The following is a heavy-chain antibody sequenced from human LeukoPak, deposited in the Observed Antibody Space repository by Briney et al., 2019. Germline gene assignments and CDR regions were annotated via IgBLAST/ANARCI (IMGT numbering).Heavy chain of an antibody. Sequence: SETLSLTCTVSGDSISSGDYYRSWIRQPAGKGLEWIGRISSSGSTNYNPSLKSRVTISVDTSKNQFSLKLSSVTAADTAVYFCARGPYSYDSSGAFDIWGQGTMVTVSS. CDR2: ISSSGST. CDR1: GDSISSGDYY. D-gene: IGHD3-22*01. V-gene: IGHV4-61*02. J-gene: IGHJ3*02. CDR3: ARGPYSYDSSGAFDI.